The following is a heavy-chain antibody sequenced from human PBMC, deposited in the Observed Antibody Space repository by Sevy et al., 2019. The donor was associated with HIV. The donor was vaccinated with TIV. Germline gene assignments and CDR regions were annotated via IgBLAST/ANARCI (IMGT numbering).Heavy chain of an antibody. Sequence: GGSLRLSCAASGFTFSSYTMNWVRQAPGKGLEWVSYISSSSTTIYYADSVKGRFTISRDNAKNSLYLQMNSLRAEDTAVYYCARESIAVAGIGYYFKYWGQGTLVTVSS. CDR2: ISSSSTTI. CDR1: GFTFSSYT. D-gene: IGHD6-19*01. V-gene: IGHV3-48*01. CDR3: ARESIAVAGIGYYFKY. J-gene: IGHJ4*02.